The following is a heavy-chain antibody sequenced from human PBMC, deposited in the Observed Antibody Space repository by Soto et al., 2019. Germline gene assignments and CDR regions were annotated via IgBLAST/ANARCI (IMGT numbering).Heavy chain of an antibody. V-gene: IGHV3-21*01. Sequence: EVQLVESGGGLVKPGGSLRLSCAASGFTFSSYSMNWVRQAPGKGLEWVSSISSSSSYIYYADSVKGRFTISRDNAKNCLYLQMNSLRAEDTAVYYCASMPREYSGYDLGYWGQGTLVTVSS. D-gene: IGHD5-12*01. CDR1: GFTFSSYS. CDR3: ASMPREYSGYDLGY. CDR2: ISSSSSYI. J-gene: IGHJ4*02.